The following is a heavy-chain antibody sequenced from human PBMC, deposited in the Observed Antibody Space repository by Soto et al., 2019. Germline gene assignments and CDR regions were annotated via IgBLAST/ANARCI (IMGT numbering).Heavy chain of an antibody. V-gene: IGHV6-1*01. D-gene: IGHD1-1*01. CDR1: GDSVSSNSAA. Sequence: PSQTLSLTCAISGDSVSSNSAAWNWIRQSPSRGLGWLGRTYYRSKWYNDYAVSVKSRITINPDTSKNQFSLQLNSVTPEDTAVYYCARGLESQLELIWFDPWGQGTLVTVSS. J-gene: IGHJ5*02. CDR3: ARGLESQLELIWFDP. CDR2: TYYRSKWYN.